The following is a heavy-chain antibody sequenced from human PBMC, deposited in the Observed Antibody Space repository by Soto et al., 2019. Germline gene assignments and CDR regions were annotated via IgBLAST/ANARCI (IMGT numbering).Heavy chain of an antibody. V-gene: IGHV3-23*01. CDR3: VKNRGGGSYTAWSFAS. CDR1: GFTFSCCA. CDR2: IHGDGDYM. J-gene: IGHJ2*01. Sequence: EVQLLDSGGGLVQPGGSLRLSCAASGFTFSCCAMSWVRQAPGKGLEWVSTIHGDGDYMQYIDSVKGRFTISRDNSRNTLYLQMARRRCDDTVVYYCVKNRGGGSYTAWSFASWGRGTLVTVSS. D-gene: IGHD1-26*01.